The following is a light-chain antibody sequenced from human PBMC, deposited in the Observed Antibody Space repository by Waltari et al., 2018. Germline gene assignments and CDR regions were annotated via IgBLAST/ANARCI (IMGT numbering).Light chain of an antibody. Sequence: ETVLTQSPATLSVSPGERVTLSCRASQSVSTNLAWYQQKPGQAPRLLIYGVSTWATGIPGRFSGSGSGTEFTLTINTLQSEDFAVYYCHQYNNWWTFGQGTKVEIK. CDR3: HQYNNWWT. V-gene: IGKV3D-15*01. CDR1: QSVSTN. J-gene: IGKJ1*01. CDR2: GVS.